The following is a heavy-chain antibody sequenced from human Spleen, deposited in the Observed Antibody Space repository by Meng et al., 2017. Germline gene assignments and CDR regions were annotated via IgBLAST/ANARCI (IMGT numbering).Heavy chain of an antibody. J-gene: IGHJ4*02. D-gene: IGHD5-24*01. V-gene: IGHV3-23*04. Sequence: EVQLVESGGGLIQPGGSLRLSCAVSQYSVSTNFMNWVRRAPGKGLEWVSAISGGSGDTKLYADSVKGRFTISRDNSKSTLYLQMNSLRVDDTAVYHCARWTSHYDFWGQGTLVTVSS. CDR3: ARWTSHYDF. CDR1: QYSVSTNF. CDR2: ISGGSGDTK.